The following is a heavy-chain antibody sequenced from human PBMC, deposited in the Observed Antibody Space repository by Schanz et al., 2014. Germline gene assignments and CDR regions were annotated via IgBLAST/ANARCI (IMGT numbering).Heavy chain of an antibody. CDR3: ARDGYSVVVISPTESFDI. CDR2: ISGSGGST. V-gene: IGHV3-23*01. J-gene: IGHJ3*02. Sequence: EVQLLESGGGLVQPGGSLRLSCATSGFSFSSYAINWVRQAPGKGLEWVSAISGSGGSTYYADSVKGRFTISRDNSKNTVHLQMNSLRAEDTAVYYCARDGYSVVVISPTESFDIWGQGTMVTVSP. CDR1: GFSFSSYA. D-gene: IGHD2-21*01.